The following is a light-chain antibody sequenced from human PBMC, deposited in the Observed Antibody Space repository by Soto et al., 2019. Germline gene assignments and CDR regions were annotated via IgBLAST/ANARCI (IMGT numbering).Light chain of an antibody. CDR1: QSVSRS. J-gene: IGKJ5*01. V-gene: IGKV3-20*01. Sequence: EIVLTQSPATLSLSPGDRAVLSCRASQSVSRSLTWYQHKPGQAPRLLIYGASRRATGIPDRFSGSGSGTDFTLTISRLEPEDYAMYYCQQYASSPPITFGQGTRLEIK. CDR2: GAS. CDR3: QQYASSPPIT.